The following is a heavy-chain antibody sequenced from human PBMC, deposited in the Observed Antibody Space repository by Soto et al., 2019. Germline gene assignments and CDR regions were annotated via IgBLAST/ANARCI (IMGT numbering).Heavy chain of an antibody. CDR2: TYYRSRWYS. J-gene: IGHJ6*02. D-gene: IGHD2-15*01. Sequence: SQTLSLTCVGSGDTVSSNSVAWNWVRQSPSRGLEWLGRTYYRSRWYSDYAVSVRSRIDVNADTSKNQVSLQLNSVTPEDTAVYYCARSEEDSDYYYYGMDVWGQGTTVTVSS. CDR3: ARSEEDSDYYYYGMDV. V-gene: IGHV6-1*01. CDR1: GDTVSSNSVA.